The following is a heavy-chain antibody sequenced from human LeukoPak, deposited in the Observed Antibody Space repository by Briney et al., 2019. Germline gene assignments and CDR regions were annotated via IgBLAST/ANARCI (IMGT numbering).Heavy chain of an antibody. CDR1: GFTFSSYS. D-gene: IGHD6-13*01. J-gene: IGHJ6*03. CDR2: ISSSSSTI. Sequence: GGSLRLSCAASGFTFSSYSMNWVRQAPGKGLEWVSYISSSSSTIYYANSVKGRFTISRDNAKSSLYLQMNSLRAEDTAVYYCARDMTSSSWYYYYYYMDVWGKGTTVTVSS. CDR3: ARDMTSSSWYYYYYYMDV. V-gene: IGHV3-48*01.